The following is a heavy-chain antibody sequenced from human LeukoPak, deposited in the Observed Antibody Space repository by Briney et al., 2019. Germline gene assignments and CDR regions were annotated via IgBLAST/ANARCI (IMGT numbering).Heavy chain of an antibody. V-gene: IGHV1-8*02. Sequence: ASVKVSCKASGYTFTGYYMHWVRQATGQGLEWMGWMNPNSGNTGYAQKFQGRVTMTRNTSISTAYMELSSLRSEDTAVYYCARDYYDSSGRKGVDYWGQGTLVTVSS. CDR2: MNPNSGNT. CDR1: GYTFTGYY. J-gene: IGHJ4*02. CDR3: ARDYYDSSGRKGVDY. D-gene: IGHD3-22*01.